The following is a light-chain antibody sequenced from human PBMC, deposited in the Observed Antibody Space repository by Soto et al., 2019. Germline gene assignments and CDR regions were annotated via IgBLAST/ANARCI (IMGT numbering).Light chain of an antibody. CDR2: LAS. CDR1: QSLLNTNGYYY. Sequence: DIVMTQSPLSLPVTPGEPASISCRSSQSLLNTNGYYYLDWYLQRPGQSPQLLIYLASTRASGVRDRFSVSGSGTAYTLKIRRVYAEDVGVYYCMQALQTPYSFGQGTKLEIK. CDR3: MQALQTPYS. J-gene: IGKJ2*01. V-gene: IGKV2-28*01.